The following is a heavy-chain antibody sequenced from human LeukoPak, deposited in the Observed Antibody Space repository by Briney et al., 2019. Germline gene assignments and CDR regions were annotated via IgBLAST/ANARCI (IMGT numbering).Heavy chain of an antibody. J-gene: IGHJ4*02. CDR2: ISSSSSYI. Sequence: GGSLRLACTTSGCNLTTYAMTWVRRTPGKGLEWVSSISSSSSYIYYADSVKGRFTISRDNAKNSLYLQMNSLRAEDTAVYYCASLGYCSSTSCSYRDYWGQGTLVTVSS. CDR1: GCNLTTYA. D-gene: IGHD2-2*01. CDR3: ASLGYCSSTSCSYRDY. V-gene: IGHV3-21*01.